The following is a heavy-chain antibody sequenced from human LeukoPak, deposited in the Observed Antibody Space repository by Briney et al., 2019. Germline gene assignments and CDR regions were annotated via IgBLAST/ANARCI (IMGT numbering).Heavy chain of an antibody. D-gene: IGHD2-8*01. CDR1: GFTFRSYL. CDR2: IKSDGSES. Sequence: GGSLRLSCAASGFTFRSYLMRWVRQAPGKGLEWVATIKSDGSESYYVDSVKGRFIISRDNAKNLVYLHMNSLRAEDTAVYYCARDEGVSWFGPWCQGTLVTVSS. J-gene: IGHJ5*02. V-gene: IGHV3-7*03. CDR3: ARDEGVSWFGP.